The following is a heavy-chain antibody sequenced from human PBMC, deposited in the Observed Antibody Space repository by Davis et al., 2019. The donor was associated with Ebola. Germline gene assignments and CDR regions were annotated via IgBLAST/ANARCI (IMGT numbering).Heavy chain of an antibody. CDR3: AREVYSSGWYDSFWFDP. J-gene: IGHJ5*02. V-gene: IGHV1-46*01. CDR1: GYTFTSYY. D-gene: IGHD6-19*01. CDR2: INPSGGST. Sequence: ASVKVSCKASGYTFTSYYMHWVRQAPGQGLEWMGIINPSGGSTSYAQKFQGRVTMTRDTSTSTVYMELSSLRSEDTAVYYCAREVYSSGWYDSFWFDPWGQGTLVTVSS.